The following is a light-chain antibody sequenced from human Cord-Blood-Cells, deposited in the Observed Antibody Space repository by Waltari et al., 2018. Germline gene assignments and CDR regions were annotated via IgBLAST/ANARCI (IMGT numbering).Light chain of an antibody. CDR3: SSYTSSSTGV. CDR1: SSDVGGYNY. V-gene: IGLV2-14*03. Sequence: QSALTQPASVSGSPGQSITISCTGTSSDVGGYNYVSWTQQHPGKAPKLRIYDVSNRPSGVSNRFPGSKSGNTASLTISGLQAEDEADYYCSSYTSSSTGVFGGGTKLTVL. J-gene: IGLJ3*02. CDR2: DVS.